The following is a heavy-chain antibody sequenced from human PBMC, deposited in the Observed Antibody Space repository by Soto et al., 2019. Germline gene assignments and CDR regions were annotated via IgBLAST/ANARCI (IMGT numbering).Heavy chain of an antibody. CDR1: GGSISSGGYY. V-gene: IGHV4-31*03. CDR3: ARTYTDTPFYFDY. D-gene: IGHD2-15*01. Sequence: SETLSLTCTVSGGSISSGGYYWSWIRQHPGKGLEWIGYIYYSGSTYYNPSLKSRVTISVDTSKNQFSLKLSSVTAADTAVYYCARTYTDTPFYFDYWGQGTLVTVSS. J-gene: IGHJ4*02. CDR2: IYYSGST.